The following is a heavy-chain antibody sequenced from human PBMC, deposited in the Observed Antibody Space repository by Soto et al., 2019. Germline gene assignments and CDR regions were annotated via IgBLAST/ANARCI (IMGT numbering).Heavy chain of an antibody. CDR1: GGSFSGYY. V-gene: IGHV4-34*01. Sequence: SETLSPTCAVYGGSFSGYYWTWIRQSPEKGLEWIGEVNHSGTTYYNPSLKTRVTISVHTPKNQFSLKMSSVTAADTAVYYCARGIGYCSSINCYSSRRLRFDSWGQGTLVTVSS. D-gene: IGHD2-2*01. CDR2: VNHSGTT. J-gene: IGHJ4*02. CDR3: ARGIGYCSSINCYSSRRLRFDS.